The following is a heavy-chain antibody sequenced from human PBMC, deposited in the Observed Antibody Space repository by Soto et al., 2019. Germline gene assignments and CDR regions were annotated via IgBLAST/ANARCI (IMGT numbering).Heavy chain of an antibody. CDR2: IYYSGST. CDR1: GGSISSGDYY. CDR3: ARDYYDSSGYYYIDY. V-gene: IGHV4-30-4*01. Sequence: SETLSLTCTVSGGSISSGDYYWSWIRQPPGKGLEWIGYIYYSGSTYYNPSLKSRVTISVDTSKNQFSLKLSSVTAADTAVYYCARDYYDSSGYYYIDYWGQGTLVTVSS. D-gene: IGHD3-22*01. J-gene: IGHJ4*02.